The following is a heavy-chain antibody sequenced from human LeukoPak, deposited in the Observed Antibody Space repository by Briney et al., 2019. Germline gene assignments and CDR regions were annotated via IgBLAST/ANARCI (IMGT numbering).Heavy chain of an antibody. V-gene: IGHV4-38-2*02. CDR1: GYSISSGYH. D-gene: IGHD3-10*01. Sequence: PSETLSLTCTVSGYSISSGYHWGWIRQPPGKGLEWIGSIYHSGSTYYNPSLKSRVTISVDTSKNQFSLKLRSVTAADTAVYYCARGGYYGSGNDFRFDPWGQGTLVTVSS. CDR2: IYHSGST. CDR3: ARGGYYGSGNDFRFDP. J-gene: IGHJ5*02.